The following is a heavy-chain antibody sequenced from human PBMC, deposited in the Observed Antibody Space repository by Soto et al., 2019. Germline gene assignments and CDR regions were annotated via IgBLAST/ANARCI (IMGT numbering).Heavy chain of an antibody. CDR2: IIPIFGTA. CDR3: ARTYSSSSWERFDY. Sequence: GASVKVSCKASGVTFSSYAISWVRQAPGQGLEWMGGIIPIFGTANYAQKFQGRVTITADKSTSTAYMELSSLRSEDTAVYYCARTYSSSSWERFDYWGQGTLVTVSS. J-gene: IGHJ4*02. CDR1: GVTFSSYA. D-gene: IGHD6-6*01. V-gene: IGHV1-69*06.